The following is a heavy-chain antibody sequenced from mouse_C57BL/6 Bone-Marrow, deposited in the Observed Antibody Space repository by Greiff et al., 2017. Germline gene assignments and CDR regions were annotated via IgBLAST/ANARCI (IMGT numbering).Heavy chain of an antibody. V-gene: IGHV1-72*01. D-gene: IGHD2-4*01. J-gene: IGHJ1*03. Sequence: QVQLKQPGAELVKPGASVKLSCKASGYTFTSYWMHWVKQRPGRGLEWIGRIDPNSGGTKYNEKFKSKATLTVDKPSSTAYMQLSSLPSEDSAVYYGAHNCLYDYGENFDVWGTGTTVTVSS. CDR3: AHNCLYDYGENFDV. CDR2: IDPNSGGT. CDR1: GYTFTSYW.